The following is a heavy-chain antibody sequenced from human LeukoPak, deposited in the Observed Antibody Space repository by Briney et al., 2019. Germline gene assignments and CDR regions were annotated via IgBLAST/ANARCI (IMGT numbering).Heavy chain of an antibody. CDR1: GGSISSGGYS. CDR3: ARSVARGAFDI. D-gene: IGHD2-15*01. CDR2: IYHSGST. Sequence: SETLSLTCAVSGGSISSGGYSWSWIRQPPGKGLEWIGCIYHSGSTYYNPSLKSRVTISVDRSKNQFSLKLSSVTAADTAVYYCARSVARGAFDIWGQGTMVTVSS. V-gene: IGHV4-30-2*01. J-gene: IGHJ3*02.